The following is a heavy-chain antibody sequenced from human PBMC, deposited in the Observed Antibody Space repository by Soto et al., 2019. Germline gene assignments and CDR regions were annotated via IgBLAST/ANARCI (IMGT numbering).Heavy chain of an antibody. CDR3: VRETRYGAGTQGFDV. D-gene: IGHD3-10*01. Sequence: QVHLQESGPGLVKPSQTLSLTCTVSGASINIPAYYWSWVRQHPERGLEWIGYIYYSESTYYNPSLKNRVTISLDMSKNEFSRKLNSASVADTAIYYCVRETRYGAGTQGFDVWGQGTLVTVSS. CDR1: GASINIPAYY. CDR2: IYYSEST. V-gene: IGHV4-31*03. J-gene: IGHJ4*02.